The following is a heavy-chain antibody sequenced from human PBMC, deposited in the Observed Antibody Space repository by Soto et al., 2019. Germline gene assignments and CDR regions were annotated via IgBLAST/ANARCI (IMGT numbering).Heavy chain of an antibody. CDR1: GFTFSSYS. CDR3: ARDCPLTYYYDSSGYYNRAFDI. J-gene: IGHJ3*02. CDR2: ISSSSSTI. D-gene: IGHD3-22*01. V-gene: IGHV3-48*02. Sequence: PGGSLRLSCAASGFTFSSYSMNWVRQAPGKGLEWVSYISSSSSTIYYADSVKGRFTISRDNAKNSLYLQMNSLRDEDTAVYYCARDCPLTYYYDSSGYYNRAFDIWGQGTMVTVSS.